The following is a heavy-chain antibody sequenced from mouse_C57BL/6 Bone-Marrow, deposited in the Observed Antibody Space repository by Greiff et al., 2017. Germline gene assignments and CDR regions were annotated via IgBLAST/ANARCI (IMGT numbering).Heavy chain of an antibody. V-gene: IGHV1-82*01. CDR2: IYPGDGDT. CDR1: GYAFSSSW. CDR3: ARSGGSVYFGY. D-gene: IGHD1-1*01. Sequence: VQLQQSGPELVKPGASVKISCKASGYAFSSSWMNWVKQRPGKGLEWIGRIYPGDGDTNYNGKFQGKDTLTADKSSSTAYMQLSSLTSENSAVYFCARSGGSVYFGYWGQGTTLTVSS. J-gene: IGHJ2*01.